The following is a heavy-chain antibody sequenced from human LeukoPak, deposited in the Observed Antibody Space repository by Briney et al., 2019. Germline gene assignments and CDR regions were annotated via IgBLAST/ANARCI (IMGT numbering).Heavy chain of an antibody. CDR3: ARVSDIVVVTSYYYYMDV. V-gene: IGHV1-69*13. CDR1: GYTFSSYA. Sequence: SVKVSCKASGYTFSSYAISWVRQAPGQGLEWMGGIIPIFDTGNYAQKFQGRLTITADESTSTAYMELSSLRSEDTAVYYCARVSDIVVVTSYYYYMDVWGKGTTVTISS. CDR2: IIPIFDTG. D-gene: IGHD2-2*01. J-gene: IGHJ6*03.